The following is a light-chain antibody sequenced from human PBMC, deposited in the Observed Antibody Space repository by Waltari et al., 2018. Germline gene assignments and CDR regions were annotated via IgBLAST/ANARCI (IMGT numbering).Light chain of an antibody. CDR1: QNIRSW. V-gene: IGKV1-5*03. CDR3: QHYIDSSPLT. Sequence: DIQMIQSPSTLSASVGDRVTITCRASQNIRSWLAWYQQKQGKAPKLLIYKASSLESGVPSRFSGSGSETDFTLTISSLQPDDFATYYCQHYIDSSPLTFGGGTRVEVK. J-gene: IGKJ4*01. CDR2: KAS.